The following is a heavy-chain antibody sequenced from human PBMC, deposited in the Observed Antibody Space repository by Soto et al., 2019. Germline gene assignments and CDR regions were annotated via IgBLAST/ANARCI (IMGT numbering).Heavy chain of an antibody. J-gene: IGHJ4*02. Sequence: GASVKVSCKASGFTFTSSAVQWVRQARGQRLEWIGWIVVGSGNTNYAQKFQERVTITRDMSTSTAYMELSSLRSEDTAVYYCARGESDVVVVAAEVHSTVLQYYFDYWGQGTLVTVSS. CDR3: ARGESDVVVVAAEVHSTVLQYYFDY. D-gene: IGHD2-15*01. V-gene: IGHV1-58*01. CDR2: IVVGSGNT. CDR1: GFTFTSSA.